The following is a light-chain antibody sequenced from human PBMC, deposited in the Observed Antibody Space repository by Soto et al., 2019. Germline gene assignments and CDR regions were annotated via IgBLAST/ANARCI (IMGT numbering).Light chain of an antibody. CDR2: EVS. J-gene: IGLJ1*01. V-gene: IGLV2-14*01. Sequence: QPVLTQPASVSGSPGQPITISCTGTSSDVGGYNYVSWYQQHPGKAPKLMIYEVSNRPSGVSNRFSGSKSGNTASLTISGLQAEDEADYYCSSYTSSLYVFGTGTKVTVL. CDR1: SSDVGGYNY. CDR3: SSYTSSLYV.